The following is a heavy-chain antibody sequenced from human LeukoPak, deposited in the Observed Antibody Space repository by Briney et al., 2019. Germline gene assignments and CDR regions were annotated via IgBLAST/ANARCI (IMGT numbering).Heavy chain of an antibody. J-gene: IGHJ4*02. CDR2: MYSSGST. Sequence: SQTLSLTCTVSGGSVSSGGYYWSWIRQHPGEGLEWIGYMYSSGSTYCNPSLKSRVTISIDTSKNQFSLTLSSVTAADTAVYYCARGDYDYVWGSYRYTSFDYWGQGTLVTVSS. D-gene: IGHD3-16*02. V-gene: IGHV4-31*03. CDR1: GGSVSSGGYY. CDR3: ARGDYDYVWGSYRYTSFDY.